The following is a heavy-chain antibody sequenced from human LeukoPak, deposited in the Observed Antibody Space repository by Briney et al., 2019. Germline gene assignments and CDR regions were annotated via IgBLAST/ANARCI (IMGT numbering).Heavy chain of an antibody. CDR3: ARRIVVVENWFDP. CDR2: IYYSGST. V-gene: IGHV4-59*13. D-gene: IGHD3-22*01. CDR1: GGSISSYY. J-gene: IGHJ5*02. Sequence: SETLSLTCTVAGGSISSYYWSWIRQPRGKGLEWIGYIYYSGSTNYNPSLKSRGPISGDTYKNQFSLKLSSVTAADTAVYYCARRIVVVENWFDPWGQGTLVTVSS.